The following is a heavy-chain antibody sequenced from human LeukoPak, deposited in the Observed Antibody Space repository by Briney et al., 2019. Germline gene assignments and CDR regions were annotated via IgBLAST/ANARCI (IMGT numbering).Heavy chain of an antibody. D-gene: IGHD3-3*01. V-gene: IGHV3-23*01. CDR2: ISGSGGST. CDR1: GFTFSSYA. CDR3: AKDKGVVIMSYYYYYMDV. J-gene: IGHJ6*03. Sequence: GGSLRLSCAASGFTFSSYAMSWVRQAPGKGLEWVSAISGSGGSTYYADSVKGRFTISRDNSKNTLYLQTNSLRAEDTAVYYCAKDKGVVIMSYYYYYMDVWGKGTTVTVSS.